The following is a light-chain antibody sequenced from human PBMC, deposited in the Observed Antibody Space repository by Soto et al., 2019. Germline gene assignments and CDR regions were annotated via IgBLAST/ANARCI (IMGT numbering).Light chain of an antibody. CDR1: SSNIGAGYD. CDR3: QSYDRGLSALVL. CDR2: GNI. Sequence: QSVLTQPPSLSRAPGQRVTIPCSGTSSNIGAGYDVHWYQQLPGTAPRLLIYGNINRPSGVPARFSGSKSGTSASLAITGLQADDEAYYYCQSYDRGLSALVLFGGGTKVPS. J-gene: IGLJ2*01. V-gene: IGLV1-40*01.